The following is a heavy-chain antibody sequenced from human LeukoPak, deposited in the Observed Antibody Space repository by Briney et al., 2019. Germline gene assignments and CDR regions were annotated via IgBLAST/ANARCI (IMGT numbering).Heavy chain of an antibody. V-gene: IGHV3-7*01. Sequence: GGSLRLSCAASGFTFSSYWMSWVRQAPGNGLEWVANIKQDGSEKYYVDSVKSRFTISRDNAKNSLYLQMNSLRAEDTAVYYCARDHFVYYGDYEYYYYGMDVWGQGTTVTVSS. J-gene: IGHJ6*02. CDR2: IKQDGSEK. CDR1: GFTFSSYW. CDR3: ARDHFVYYGDYEYYYYGMDV. D-gene: IGHD4-17*01.